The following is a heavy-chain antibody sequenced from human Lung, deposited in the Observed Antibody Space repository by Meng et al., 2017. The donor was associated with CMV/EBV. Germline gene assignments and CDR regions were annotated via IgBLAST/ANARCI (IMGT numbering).Heavy chain of an antibody. Sequence: GESLKISCTASGYSFTSYWIGWVRQMPGKGLEWMGIIYPGDSDTRYSPSFQGQVTISADKSISTAYLQWSSLKASDTAMYYCARTVKYYYDSSGPDPWGQGTLVTVSS. J-gene: IGHJ5*02. CDR1: GYSFTSYW. V-gene: IGHV5-51*01. CDR2: IYPGDSDT. D-gene: IGHD3-22*01. CDR3: ARTVKYYYDSSGPDP.